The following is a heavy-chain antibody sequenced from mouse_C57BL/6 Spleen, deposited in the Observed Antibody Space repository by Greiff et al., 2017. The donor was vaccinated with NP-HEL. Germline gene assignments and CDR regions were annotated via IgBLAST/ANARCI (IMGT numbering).Heavy chain of an antibody. CDR1: GYTFTSYW. D-gene: IGHD4-1*02. J-gene: IGHJ2*01. V-gene: IGHV1-69*01. CDR3: ARTPPQLGRGFDY. CDR2: LDPSDSYT. Sequence: VQLQQPGAELVMPGASVKLSCKASGYTFTSYWMHWVKQRPGQGLEWIGELDPSDSYTNYNQKFKGKSTLTVDKSSSTAYMQLSSLTSEDSAVYYCARTPPQLGRGFDYWGQGTTLTVSS.